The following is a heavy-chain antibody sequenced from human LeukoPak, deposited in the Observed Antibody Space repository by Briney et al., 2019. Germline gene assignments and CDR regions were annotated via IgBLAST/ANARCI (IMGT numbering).Heavy chain of an antibody. CDR1: GFTFSSYW. Sequence: GGSLRLSCAASGFTFSSYWMSWVRQAPGKGLEWVANIKQDGSEKYYVDSVKGRFTISRDNAKNSLYLQMNSLRAEDTAVYYCARDRSDSSGPDAFDTWGQGTMVTVS. D-gene: IGHD3-22*01. J-gene: IGHJ3*02. CDR2: IKQDGSEK. CDR3: ARDRSDSSGPDAFDT. V-gene: IGHV3-7*01.